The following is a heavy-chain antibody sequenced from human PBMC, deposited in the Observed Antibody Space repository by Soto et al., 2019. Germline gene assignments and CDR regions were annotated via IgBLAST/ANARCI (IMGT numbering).Heavy chain of an antibody. CDR1: GFTFSSYG. J-gene: IGHJ3*02. D-gene: IGHD2-21*01. V-gene: IGHV3-48*04. CDR2: ISSSSSVI. Sequence: PGGSLRLSCAASGFTFSSYGMHWVRQAPGKGLEWLSYISSSSSVIYYADSVKGRITVSRDNGKNALILQMHSLRADDTAVYYCARYLIIPRAFDIWGQGTAVTVSS. CDR3: ARYLIIPRAFDI.